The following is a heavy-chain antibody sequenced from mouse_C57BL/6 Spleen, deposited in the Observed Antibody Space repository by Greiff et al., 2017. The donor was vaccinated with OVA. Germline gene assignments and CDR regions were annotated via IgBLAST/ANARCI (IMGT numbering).Heavy chain of an antibody. Sequence: QVQLQQPGAELVRPGSSVKLSCKASGYTFTSYWMHWVKQRPIQGLEWIGNIDPSDSETHYNQKFKDKATLTVDKSSSPAYMQLSSLTSEDSAVYYCARGSNSAWFAYWGQGTLVTAAA. CDR2: IDPSDSET. J-gene: IGHJ3*01. CDR1: GYTFTSYW. V-gene: IGHV1-52*01. CDR3: ARGSNSAWFAY. D-gene: IGHD2-5*01.